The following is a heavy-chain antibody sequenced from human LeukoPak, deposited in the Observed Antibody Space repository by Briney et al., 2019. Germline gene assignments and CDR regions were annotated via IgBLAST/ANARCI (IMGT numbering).Heavy chain of an antibody. J-gene: IGHJ4*01. Sequence: PSETLSLTCTVSGGSISSYYWSWIRQPPGKGLEWIAYIYYSGSTNYNPSLKSRVTISLDTSKDQFSLKLSPVTAADTAVYYCARGGIVGSYGYYFDYWGHGTLVTVSS. CDR1: GGSISSYY. V-gene: IGHV4-59*01. CDR3: ARGGIVGSYGYYFDY. D-gene: IGHD5-18*01. CDR2: IYYSGST.